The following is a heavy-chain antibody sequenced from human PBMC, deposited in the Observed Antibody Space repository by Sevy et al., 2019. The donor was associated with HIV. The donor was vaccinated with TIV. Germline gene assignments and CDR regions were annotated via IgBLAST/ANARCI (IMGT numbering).Heavy chain of an antibody. J-gene: IGHJ3*02. Sequence: GGSLRLSCVASGFSFDDYAMHWIRQTPGKGLEWVAGISWKSGSIDYGDSVKGRFTNSRDNAKNSLYLQMNSLRAEDTAFYYCAKDVSGGSSFFTKGAFDIWGQGTMVTVSS. CDR2: ISWKSGSI. CDR1: GFSFDDYA. CDR3: AKDVSGGSSFFTKGAFDI. V-gene: IGHV3-9*01. D-gene: IGHD6-13*01.